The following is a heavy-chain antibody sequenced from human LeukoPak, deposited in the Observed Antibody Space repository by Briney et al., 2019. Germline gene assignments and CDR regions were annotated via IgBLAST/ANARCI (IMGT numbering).Heavy chain of an antibody. CDR1: GFTFDDYA. D-gene: IGHD3-10*01. CDR2: ISWSSGSI. V-gene: IGHV3-9*01. J-gene: IGHJ4*02. Sequence: GGSLRLSCAASGFTFDDYAMHWVRQAPGKGLEWVSGISWSSGSIGYADSVKGRFTISRDNAKNSLYLQMNSLRAEDTALYYCAKDLYGSGEAYFDYWGQGTLVTVSS. CDR3: AKDLYGSGEAYFDY.